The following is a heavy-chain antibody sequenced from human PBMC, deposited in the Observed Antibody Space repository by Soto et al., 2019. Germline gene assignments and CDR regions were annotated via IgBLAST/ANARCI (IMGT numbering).Heavy chain of an antibody. V-gene: IGHV1-18*01. CDR3: ARERRRPYYDILTGYFPFDY. J-gene: IGHJ4*02. Sequence: ASVKVSCKASGYTFSTYDISWVRQAPGQGLEWMGWISGNNGNTNYAQNVQDRVTMTTGTSTNTAYMELRSLRSDDTAVYYCARERRRPYYDILTGYFPFDYWGQGTLVTVSS. CDR2: ISGNNGNT. CDR1: GYTFSTYD. D-gene: IGHD3-9*01.